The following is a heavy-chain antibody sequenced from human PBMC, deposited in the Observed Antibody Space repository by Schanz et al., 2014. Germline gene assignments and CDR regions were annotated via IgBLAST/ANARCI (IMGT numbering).Heavy chain of an antibody. CDR3: ARDRWNYEGGIFDI. Sequence: QVQLVQSGAEVKKPGSSMKVSCKASGGTFNSYTINWVRQAPGQGLEWMGRIIPILGIANYAQKFQGRVTMAADRSTSTAYMELSSLRSEDTAVYYCARDRWNYEGGIFDIWGQGPMVTVSS. D-gene: IGHD1-7*01. J-gene: IGHJ3*02. V-gene: IGHV1-69*08. CDR2: IIPILGIA. CDR1: GGTFNSYT.